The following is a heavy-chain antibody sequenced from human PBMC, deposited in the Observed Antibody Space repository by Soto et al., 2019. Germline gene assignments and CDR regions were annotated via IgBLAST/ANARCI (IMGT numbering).Heavy chain of an antibody. CDR1: GYSFTRKW. CDR3: ATTRPPSDSSFSTWFDP. D-gene: IGHD2-21*02. V-gene: IGHV5-10-1*01. CDR2: IEPTDSYT. Sequence: PGEAPKIPRNASGYSFTRKWISLVRQMPGKGLEWMGRIEPTDSYTNSSPYFQRHVTISVDKSSTTAHVPWSRMTATDTAMSYCATTRPPSDSSFSTWFDPWGQGTLVTVSS. J-gene: IGHJ5*02.